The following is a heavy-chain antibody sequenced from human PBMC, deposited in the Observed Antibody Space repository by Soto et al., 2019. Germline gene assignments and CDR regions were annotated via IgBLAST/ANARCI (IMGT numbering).Heavy chain of an antibody. CDR1: GFTFSSYA. CDR2: ISGSGGST. D-gene: IGHD5-12*01. Sequence: GESLKISCAASGFTFSSYAMSWVRQAPGKGLEWVSAISGSGGSTYYADSVKGRFTISRDNSKNTLYLQMNSLRAEDTAVYYCAKSSAGDARWLQFSYFDYWGQGTLVTVSS. V-gene: IGHV3-23*01. J-gene: IGHJ4*02. CDR3: AKSSAGDARWLQFSYFDY.